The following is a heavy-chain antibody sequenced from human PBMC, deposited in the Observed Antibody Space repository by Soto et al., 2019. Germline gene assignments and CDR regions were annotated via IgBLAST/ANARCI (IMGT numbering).Heavy chain of an antibody. V-gene: IGHV3-43*01. Sequence: GSLRLSCAASGFTFDDYTIHWVRQAPGKGLEWVSLISWDGGSTYYADSVKGRFTISRDNSKNSLYLQMNSLRTEDIALYYCAKSYSSSSSSFDYWGQGTLVTVSS. CDR2: ISWDGGST. D-gene: IGHD6-6*01. CDR1: GFTFDDYT. CDR3: AKSYSSSSSSFDY. J-gene: IGHJ4*02.